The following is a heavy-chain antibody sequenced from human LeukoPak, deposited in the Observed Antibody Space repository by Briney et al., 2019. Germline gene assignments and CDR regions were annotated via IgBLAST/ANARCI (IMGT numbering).Heavy chain of an antibody. CDR2: ISGSGGST. CDR1: GFTVSSNY. V-gene: IGHV3-23*01. J-gene: IGHJ4*02. Sequence: PGGSLRLSCAASGFTVSSNYMSWVRQAPGKGLEWVSAISGSGGSTYYADSVKGRFTISRDNSKNTLYLQMNSLRAEDTAVYYCAKARGDIVLMVYDLDYWGQGTLVTVSS. CDR3: AKARGDIVLMVYDLDY. D-gene: IGHD2-8*01.